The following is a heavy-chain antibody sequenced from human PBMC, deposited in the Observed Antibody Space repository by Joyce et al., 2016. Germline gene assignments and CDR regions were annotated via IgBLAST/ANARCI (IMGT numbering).Heavy chain of an antibody. CDR2: ISPSNGNT. CDR1: GYSFTTYA. D-gene: IGHD2-8*01. CDR3: QGVLGTIGPAVGEFDF. J-gene: IGHJ4*02. V-gene: IGHV1-18*01. Sequence: QVQLVQSGAEVKKPGASVKVSCKASGYSFTTYAITWVRQAPGQGLEWMGWISPSNGNTDYAQKFQGRLTMTADTSTSTAYMELRSLRSDDAAVYYCQGVLGTIGPAVGEFDFWGQGTLITVSS.